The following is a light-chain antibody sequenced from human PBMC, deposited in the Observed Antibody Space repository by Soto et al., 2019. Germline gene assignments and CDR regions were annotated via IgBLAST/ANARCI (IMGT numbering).Light chain of an antibody. CDR3: CSYAGRSTFVV. CDR1: SSDIGSYNL. J-gene: IGLJ3*02. V-gene: IGLV2-23*02. CDR2: EVT. Sequence: QSVLSQPASVSGSPGQSVTISCTGTSSDIGSYNLVSWYHHRPGQAPKLVIYEVTRRPSVDSNRFSGSKSGNTASLTIAGLQPDDEGDYYCCSYAGRSTFVVFGGGTKLTVL.